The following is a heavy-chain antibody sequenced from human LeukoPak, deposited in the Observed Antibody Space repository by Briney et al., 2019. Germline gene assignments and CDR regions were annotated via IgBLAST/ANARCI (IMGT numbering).Heavy chain of an antibody. V-gene: IGHV3-23*01. CDR1: GFTFSNYG. D-gene: IGHD3-3*01. CDR3: AKIGRMYDFWTGYYEEEVDYMDV. Sequence: GGSLRLSCAASGFTFSNYGMSWVRQAPGKGLEWVSGISDSGGNTKHADSVKGRFSVSRDNSKNTLYLQMNSLRAEDTAVYYCAKIGRMYDFWTGYYEEEVDYMDVWGKGTTVTVSS. J-gene: IGHJ6*03. CDR2: ISDSGGNT.